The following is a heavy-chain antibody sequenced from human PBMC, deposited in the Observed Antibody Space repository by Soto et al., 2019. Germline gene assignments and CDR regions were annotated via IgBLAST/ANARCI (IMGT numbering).Heavy chain of an antibody. J-gene: IGHJ6*02. Sequence: GGSLRLSWAASGFTFSSYGVHWVRQAPGKGLEWVAVISYDGSNKYYADSVKGRFTISRDNSKNTLYLQMNSLRAEDTAVYYCAKEGTMVRPMDVWGQGTTVTVSS. CDR1: GFTFSSYG. CDR3: AKEGTMVRPMDV. V-gene: IGHV3-30*18. D-gene: IGHD3-10*01. CDR2: ISYDGSNK.